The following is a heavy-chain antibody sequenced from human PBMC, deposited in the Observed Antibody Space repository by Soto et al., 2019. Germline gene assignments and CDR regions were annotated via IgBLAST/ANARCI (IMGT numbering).Heavy chain of an antibody. CDR3: ARDPNIVVVPAAIYYYYGMDV. D-gene: IGHD2-2*01. CDR2: IKRDGSEK. CDR1: GFTFSTYW. Sequence: EVQLVESGGGLVQPGGSLRLSCAASGFTFSTYWMNWVRQAPGKGLEWVANIKRDGSEKYYVDSVKCRFTISSDNAKNSLYLQMNSLRAEDTAVYYCARDPNIVVVPAAIYYYYGMDVWGQGTTVTVSS. J-gene: IGHJ6*02. V-gene: IGHV3-7*04.